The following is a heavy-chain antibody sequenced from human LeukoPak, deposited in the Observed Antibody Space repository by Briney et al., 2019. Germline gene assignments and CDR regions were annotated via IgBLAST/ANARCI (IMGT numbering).Heavy chain of an antibody. CDR2: ISTSGSTK. D-gene: IGHD5-24*01. V-gene: IGHV3-48*03. J-gene: IGHJ4*02. Sequence: GGSLRLSCAASGFTFSSYEMNWVRQAPGKGLEWVSYISTSGSTKYYADSVKGRFTISRDNAKNSLYLQMNSLRAGDTAVYYCARAIEMATISYFDYWGQGTLVTVSS. CDR1: GFTFSSYE. CDR3: ARAIEMATISYFDY.